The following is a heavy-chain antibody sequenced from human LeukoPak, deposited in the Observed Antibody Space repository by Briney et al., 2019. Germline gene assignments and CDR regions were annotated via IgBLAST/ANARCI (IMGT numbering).Heavy chain of an antibody. CDR1: GYTFTSYY. CDR3: ASEFPHRLELAYFDY. V-gene: IGHV1-46*01. J-gene: IGHJ4*02. D-gene: IGHD1-7*01. Sequence: ASVKVSCKASGYTFTSYYMHWVRQAPGQGLEWMGIINPSGGSTSYAQKFQGRVTMTRDTSTSTVYMELRSLRSEDTAVYYCASEFPHRLELAYFDYWGQGTLVTVSS. CDR2: INPSGGST.